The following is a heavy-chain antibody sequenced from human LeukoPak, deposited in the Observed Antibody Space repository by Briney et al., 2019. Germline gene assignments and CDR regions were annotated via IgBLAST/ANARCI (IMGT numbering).Heavy chain of an antibody. D-gene: IGHD3-16*01. CDR1: GFSFINYW. Sequence: GGSLRLSCAASGFSFINYWMGWVRQAPGKGLEYVGNIKQDGSETYYVDSLRGRFTISRDNAKNSLYLQMNSLRVEDTAVYYCARDDRSDSGYYYDNYWGQGTLVTVSS. V-gene: IGHV3-7*01. CDR3: ARDDRSDSGYYYDNY. J-gene: IGHJ4*02. CDR2: IKQDGSET.